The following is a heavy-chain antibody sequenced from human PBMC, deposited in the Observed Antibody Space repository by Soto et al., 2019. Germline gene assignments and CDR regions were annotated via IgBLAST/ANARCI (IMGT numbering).Heavy chain of an antibody. V-gene: IGHV3-66*01. CDR2: ISSGGST. CDR3: ARDTLGGAYDFLH. D-gene: IGHD3-3*01. Sequence: EVQLVESGGGLVQPGGSLRLSCAASGFTVSNLYMTWVRQAPGKGLQWVAVISSGGSTYYADSVKGRFTISRDNSKNTLYLEMNSLRAADKAVYYCARDTLGGAYDFLHGGQGTLVTVSS. J-gene: IGHJ4*02. CDR1: GFTVSNLY.